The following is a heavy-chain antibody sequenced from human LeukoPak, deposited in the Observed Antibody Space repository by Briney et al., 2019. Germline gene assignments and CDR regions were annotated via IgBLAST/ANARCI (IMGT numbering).Heavy chain of an antibody. CDR2: IRSKAYGGTT. J-gene: IGHJ3*02. D-gene: IGHD3-22*01. CDR1: GFTFSSYA. CDR3: TRVGRNYDSSAEVGAFDI. Sequence: GGSLRLSCAASGFTFSSYAMSWFRQAPGKGLEWVGFIRSKAYGGTTEYAASVKGRFTISRDDSKSIAYLQMNSLKTEDTAVYYCTRVGRNYDSSAEVGAFDIWGQGTMVTVSS. V-gene: IGHV3-49*03.